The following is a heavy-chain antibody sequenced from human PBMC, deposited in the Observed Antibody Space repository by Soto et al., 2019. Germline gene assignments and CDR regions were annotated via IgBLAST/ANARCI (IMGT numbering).Heavy chain of an antibody. CDR2: ISDSGST. CDR1: GLTLIIHA. J-gene: IGHJ4*02. CDR3: ARDPGGHYCTSTSCLYFFDH. V-gene: IGHV3-23*01. Sequence: EVQLLESGGALVQPGGSLGLSVPAFGLTLIIHAMTWVGQAPGKGLEWVSTISDSGSTYYADSVKGRFTISRDNSKNTLYLQMNSLRAEDTAVYYCARDPGGHYCTSTSCLYFFDHWGQGTLVIVSS. D-gene: IGHD2-2*01.